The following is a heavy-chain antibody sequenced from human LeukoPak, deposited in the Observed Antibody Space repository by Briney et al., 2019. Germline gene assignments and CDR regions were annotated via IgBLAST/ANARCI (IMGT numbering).Heavy chain of an antibody. D-gene: IGHD3-22*01. J-gene: IGHJ4*02. Sequence: SQTLSLTCAVSGGSISSGGYSWSWIRQPPGKGLEWIGYIYQSGSTYYNPSLKSRVTISVDRSKNQFSLKLSSVTAADTAVYYCASSSDSSGYYGVLPPVWGQGTLVTVSS. CDR2: IYQSGST. V-gene: IGHV4-30-2*01. CDR1: GGSISSGGYS. CDR3: ASSSDSSGYYGVLPPV.